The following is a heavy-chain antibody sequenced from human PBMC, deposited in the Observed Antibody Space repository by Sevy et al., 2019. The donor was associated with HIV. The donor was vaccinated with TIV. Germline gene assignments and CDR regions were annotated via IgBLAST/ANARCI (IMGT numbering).Heavy chain of an antibody. CDR2: IYSGGST. CDR3: ARDSSYYGSGRGEDY. J-gene: IGHJ4*02. D-gene: IGHD3-10*01. CDR1: GFTVSSNY. V-gene: IGHV3-53*01. Sequence: GGSLRLSCAASGFTVSSNYMSWVRQAPGKGLEWVSVIYSGGSTYYADSVKGRFTISRDNSKNTLYLQMNSLRAEDTAVYYCARDSSYYGSGRGEDYWGQGTLVTVSS.